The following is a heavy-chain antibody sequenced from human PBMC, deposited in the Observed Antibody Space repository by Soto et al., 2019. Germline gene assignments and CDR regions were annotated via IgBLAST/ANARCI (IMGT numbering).Heavy chain of an antibody. CDR1: GGTFSSYT. Sequence: QVQLVQSGAEVKKPGSSVKVSCKASGGTFSSYTISWVRQAPGQGLEWMGRIIPILGIANYAQKFQGRVTITADKSTSPAYMELSSLRSEDTAVYYCARAHMVRGVIPFDYWGQGTLVTVSS. D-gene: IGHD3-10*01. CDR2: IIPILGIA. J-gene: IGHJ4*02. V-gene: IGHV1-69*02. CDR3: ARAHMVRGVIPFDY.